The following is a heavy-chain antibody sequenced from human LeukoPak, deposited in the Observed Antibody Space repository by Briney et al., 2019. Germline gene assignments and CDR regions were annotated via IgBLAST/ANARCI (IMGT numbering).Heavy chain of an antibody. CDR2: IGTAGDT. CDR3: AKGELGMRED. V-gene: IGHV3-13*01. Sequence: GGSLRLSCAASGFTFSRYDMHWVRQATGKGLEWVSAIGTAGDTYYPGSVKGRFTISRDNSKNTLYLQMNSLRAEDTAVYYCAKGELGMREDWGQGTLVTVSS. J-gene: IGHJ4*02. CDR1: GFTFSRYD. D-gene: IGHD7-27*01.